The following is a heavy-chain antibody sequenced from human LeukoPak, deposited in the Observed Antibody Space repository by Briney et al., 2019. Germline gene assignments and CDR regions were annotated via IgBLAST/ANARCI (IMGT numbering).Heavy chain of an antibody. V-gene: IGHV3-23*01. CDR1: GGSFSGYY. J-gene: IGHJ4*02. D-gene: IGHD2-8*02. CDR3: ATYRQVLLPFES. CDR2: IFPSGGEI. Sequence: ETLSLTCAVYGGSFSGYYWSWIRQPPGKGLEWVSSIFPSGGEIHYADSVRGRFTISRDNSKSTLSLQMNSLRAEDTAIYYCATYRQVLLPFESWGQGTLVTVSS.